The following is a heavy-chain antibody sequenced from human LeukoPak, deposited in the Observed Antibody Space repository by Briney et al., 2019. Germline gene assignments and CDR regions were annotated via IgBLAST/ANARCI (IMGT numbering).Heavy chain of an antibody. V-gene: IGHV3-23*01. D-gene: IGHD2-21*02. Sequence: GGSLRLSCAASGFIFSSYSMNWVRQAPGKGLEWVSAISGSGGSTYYADSVKGRFTISRDNSKNTLYLQMNSLRAEDTAVYYCAKDLLAYCGGGCYSLGSDYWGQGTLVTVSS. CDR3: AKDLLAYCGGGCYSLGSDY. CDR2: ISGSGGST. CDR1: GFIFSSYS. J-gene: IGHJ4*02.